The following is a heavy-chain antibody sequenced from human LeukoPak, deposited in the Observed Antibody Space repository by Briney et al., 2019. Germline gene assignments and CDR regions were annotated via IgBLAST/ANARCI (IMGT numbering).Heavy chain of an antibody. D-gene: IGHD4-23*01. Sequence: ASVKVSCKASGYTFTTYGISWVRQAPGQGLEWMGWVSAYNGNTYYTQKFRGRVTMTTDTSTSTAYMDLRSLTSDDTAVYYCARDWEEDYGGNSHLGHWGQGTLVTVSS. CDR1: GYTFTTYG. CDR2: VSAYNGNT. J-gene: IGHJ4*02. CDR3: ARDWEEDYGGNSHLGH. V-gene: IGHV1-18*01.